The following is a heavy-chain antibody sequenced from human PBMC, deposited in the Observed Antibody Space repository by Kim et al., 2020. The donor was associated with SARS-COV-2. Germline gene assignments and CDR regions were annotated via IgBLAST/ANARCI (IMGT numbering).Heavy chain of an antibody. J-gene: IGHJ4*02. CDR2: IDGSDGTT. CDR3: MKGGWGWIWDH. D-gene: IGHD2-21*01. Sequence: GGSLRLSCTTSGFTFTGHAMSWVRQAPGKGLEWVSCIDGSDGTTYYVDSVRGRFTISRDDSKNTLYLQMSALRGDDTAVYYCMKGGWGWIWDHWGQGTLV. V-gene: IGHV3-23*01. CDR1: GFTFTGHA.